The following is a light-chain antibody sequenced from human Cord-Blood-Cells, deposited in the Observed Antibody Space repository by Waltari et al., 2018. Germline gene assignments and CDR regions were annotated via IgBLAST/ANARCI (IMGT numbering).Light chain of an antibody. J-gene: IGLJ3*02. CDR1: SSNIGSNT. V-gene: IGLV1-44*01. Sequence: QSVLTQPPSASGTPGQRVTISCSGSSSNIGSNTVNWYQQPPGTAPKLLIYSNKQRPSGVPARVSGSRSGTSASLAISGLQSEDEADYYCAGWDDSLNGWVFGGGTKLTVL. CDR3: AGWDDSLNGWV. CDR2: SNK.